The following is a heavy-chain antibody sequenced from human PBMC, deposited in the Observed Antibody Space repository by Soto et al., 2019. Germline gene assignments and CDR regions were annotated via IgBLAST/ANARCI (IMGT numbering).Heavy chain of an antibody. Sequence: TVSLICAVYDDSFSGYYWSWSRQPPTKGLEWIGEINHSGSTNYNPSLKSRVTISVDTSKNQFSLKLSSVTAADTAVYYCARGLGDDFWSGYYNYYYYYYMDVWGKGTTV. CDR2: INHSGST. J-gene: IGHJ6*03. CDR3: ARGLGDDFWSGYYNYYYYYYMDV. D-gene: IGHD3-3*01. CDR1: DDSFSGYY. V-gene: IGHV4-34*01.